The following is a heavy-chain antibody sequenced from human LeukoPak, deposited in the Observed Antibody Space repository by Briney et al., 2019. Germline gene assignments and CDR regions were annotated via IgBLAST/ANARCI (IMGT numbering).Heavy chain of an antibody. J-gene: IGHJ4*02. CDR1: GITFSSYA. CDR3: VKDRYCSSTSCYSILDY. D-gene: IGHD2-2*01. Sequence: GGSLRLSCSASGITFSSYAMHWVRQAPGKGLEYVSVISGDGGSTYYADSVKGRFTISRDNSKNTLYLQMSSLRAEDTAVYYCVKDRYCSSTSCYSILDYWGQGTLVTVSP. V-gene: IGHV3-64D*06. CDR2: ISGDGGST.